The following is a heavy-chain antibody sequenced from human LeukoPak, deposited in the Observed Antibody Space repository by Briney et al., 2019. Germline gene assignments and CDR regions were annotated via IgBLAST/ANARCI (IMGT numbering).Heavy chain of an antibody. V-gene: IGHV3-23*01. J-gene: IGHJ2*01. CDR2: ITGSSTWT. D-gene: IGHD7-27*01. Sequence: GGSLRLSCEASGFTLGTYGMTWDRQAPGKGLEWVSGITGSSTWTYYADSVRCRFTISSDNSKNTLHLQMNNLTADDTAIYSSARQLVSLGSGSFDLWGRRTLVTVSS. CDR3: ARQLVSLGSGSFDL. CDR1: GFTLGTYG.